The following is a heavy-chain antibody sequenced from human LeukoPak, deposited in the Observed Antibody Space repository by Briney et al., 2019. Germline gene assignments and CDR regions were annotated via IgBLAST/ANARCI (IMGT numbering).Heavy chain of an antibody. CDR1: GFTFSSYG. CDR2: ISYDGSNK. D-gene: IGHD6-19*01. Sequence: PGGSLRLSCAASGFTFSSYGMHWVRQAPGKGLEWVAVISYDGSNKYYADSVKGRFTISRDNSENTLYLQMNSLRAEDTAVYYCATDSSGWFYFDYWGQGTLVTVSS. CDR3: ATDSSGWFYFDY. J-gene: IGHJ4*02. V-gene: IGHV3-30*03.